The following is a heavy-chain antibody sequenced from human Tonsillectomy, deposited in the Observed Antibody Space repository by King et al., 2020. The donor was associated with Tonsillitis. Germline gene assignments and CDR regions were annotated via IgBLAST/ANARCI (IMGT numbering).Heavy chain of an antibody. CDR3: ARDSSGFDY. CDR2: IWDDGSNK. D-gene: IGHD3-22*01. CDR1: GFTFSSYG. Sequence: QLVQSGGGVVQPGRSLRLSCAASGFTFSSYGMHWVRQAPGKGLEWGAVIWDDGSNKYYADSVKGRFSISRDNSKNTLYLQMNSLRAEDTAVYYCARDSSGFDYWGQGTLVTVSS. J-gene: IGHJ4*02. V-gene: IGHV3-33*08.